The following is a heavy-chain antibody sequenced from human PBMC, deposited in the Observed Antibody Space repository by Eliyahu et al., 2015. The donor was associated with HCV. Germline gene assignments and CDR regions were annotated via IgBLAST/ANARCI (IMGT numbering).Heavy chain of an antibody. D-gene: IGHD5-18*01. J-gene: IGHJ6*02. Sequence: QVQLVESGGGVVQPGRSLRLSCAASGFTFSSYGMHWVRQAPGKGXEGVAVIWYDGNNKYYADSVKGRFTISRDNSKNTLYLQMNSLRAEDTAVYYCARDRGYSYGRYYYGMDVWGQGTTVTVSS. CDR1: GFTFSSYG. CDR2: IWYDGNNK. V-gene: IGHV3-33*01. CDR3: ARDRGYSYGRYYYGMDV.